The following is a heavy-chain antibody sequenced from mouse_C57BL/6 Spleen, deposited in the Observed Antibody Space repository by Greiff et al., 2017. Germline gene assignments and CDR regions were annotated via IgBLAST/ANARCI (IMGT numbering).Heavy chain of an antibody. CDR3: ARGDYGYDVGWFAY. V-gene: IGHV1-22*01. D-gene: IGHD2-2*01. CDR1: GYTFTDYN. Sequence: VQLKQSGPELVKPGASVKMSCKASGYTFTDYNMHWVKQSHGKSLEWIGYINPNNGGTSYNQKFKGKATLTVNKSSSTAYMELRSLTSEDSAVYYCARGDYGYDVGWFAYWGQGTLVTVSA. CDR2: INPNNGGT. J-gene: IGHJ3*01.